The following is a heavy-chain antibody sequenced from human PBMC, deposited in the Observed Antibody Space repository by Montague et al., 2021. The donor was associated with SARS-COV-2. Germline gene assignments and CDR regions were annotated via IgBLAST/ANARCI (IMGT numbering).Heavy chain of an antibody. CDR2: ISCSGGSI. CDR3: AKDRGGNSYYYYGVDV. CDR1: GFTFDDYA. Sequence: SLRLSCAAAGFTFDDYAMYWVRQAPGKGLEWVAGISCSGGSIGYAETVKGRFTISRDNAKNSLYLQMNNLRPEDTALYYCAKDRGGNSYYYYGVDVWGHGTTVIVSS. V-gene: IGHV3-9*01. D-gene: IGHD4-23*01. J-gene: IGHJ6*02.